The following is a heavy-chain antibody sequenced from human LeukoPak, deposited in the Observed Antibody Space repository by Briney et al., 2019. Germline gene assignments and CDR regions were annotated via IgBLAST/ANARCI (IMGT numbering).Heavy chain of an antibody. CDR3: AALDNGRDY. J-gene: IGHJ4*02. CDR2: ISWNSGSI. CDR1: GFTFDDYA. D-gene: IGHD1-14*01. Sequence: PGRSLRLSCAASGFTFDDYAMHWVRQAPGKGLEWVSGISWNSGSIGYADSVKGRFTISRDNAKNTLYLQMNSLRAEDTAVYYCAALDNGRDYWGQGTLVTVSS. V-gene: IGHV3-9*01.